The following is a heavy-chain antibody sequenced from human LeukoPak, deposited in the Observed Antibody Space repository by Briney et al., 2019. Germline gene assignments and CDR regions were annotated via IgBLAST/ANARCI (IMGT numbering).Heavy chain of an antibody. V-gene: IGHV3-11*04. D-gene: IGHD3-10*01. CDR2: ISSSSSTI. CDR3: ARDLSYYGSGSYENFDY. CDR1: GFTFSDYY. Sequence: GGSLRLSCAASGFTFSDYYMSWIRQAPGKGLEWVSYISSSSSTIYYADSVKGRFTISRDNAKNSLYLQMNSLRAEDTAVYYCARDLSYYGSGSYENFDYWGQGTLVTVSS. J-gene: IGHJ4*02.